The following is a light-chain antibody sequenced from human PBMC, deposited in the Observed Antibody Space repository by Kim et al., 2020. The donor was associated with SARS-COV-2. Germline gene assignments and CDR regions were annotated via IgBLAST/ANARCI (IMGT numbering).Light chain of an antibody. CDR2: DAS. CDR3: QQYGGSPT. Sequence: PGDTAPLSCRARQYFRSSYLVCYQHKPGQAPRLLIYDASSRATGIPDRFSGSGSGTDFTLTISRLEPEDFAVYYCQQYGGSPTFGQGTKVDIK. J-gene: IGKJ1*01. CDR1: QYFRSSY. V-gene: IGKV3-20*01.